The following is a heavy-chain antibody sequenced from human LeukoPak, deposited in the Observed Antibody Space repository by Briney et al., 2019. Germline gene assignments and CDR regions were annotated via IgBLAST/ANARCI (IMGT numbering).Heavy chain of an antibody. CDR3: GRDRVVAARYYFDY. Sequence: PGGSLRLSCAASGFTVSSNYMSWVRQAPGKGLEWVSVIYSGGSTYYADSVKGRFTISRDNSKNTLYLQMNSLRAEDTAVYYCGRDRVVAARYYFDYWGQGTLVTVSS. CDR1: GFTVSSNY. V-gene: IGHV3-66*01. CDR2: IYSGGST. D-gene: IGHD2-15*01. J-gene: IGHJ4*02.